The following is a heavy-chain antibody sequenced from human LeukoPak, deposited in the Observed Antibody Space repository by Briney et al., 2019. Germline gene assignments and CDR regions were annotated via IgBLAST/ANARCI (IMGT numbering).Heavy chain of an antibody. CDR1: GGSFSGYY. CDR2: INHSGST. V-gene: IGHV4-34*01. Sequence: PTETLSLTCAVYGGSFSGYYWSWIRQPPGKGLEWIGEINHSGSTNYNPSLKSRVTISVDTSKNQFSLKLSSVTAADTAVYYCARVGTVTTHYYYYYMDVWGKGTTVTVPS. J-gene: IGHJ6*03. CDR3: ARVGTVTTHYYYYYMDV. D-gene: IGHD4-11*01.